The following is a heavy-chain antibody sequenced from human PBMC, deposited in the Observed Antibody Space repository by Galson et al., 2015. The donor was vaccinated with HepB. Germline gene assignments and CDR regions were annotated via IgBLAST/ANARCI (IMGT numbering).Heavy chain of an antibody. Sequence: CAISGDSVSSNSAAWNWIRQSPSRGLEWLGRTYYRSKWFNDYAVSVKSRITINPDTSENQFSLELTSVTPEDTGVYYCARETVENSSGWYRRHNYYAGMDVWGQGTTVTVSS. J-gene: IGHJ6*02. CDR2: TYYRSKWFN. D-gene: IGHD6-19*01. CDR1: GDSVSSNSAA. V-gene: IGHV6-1*01. CDR3: ARETVENSSGWYRRHNYYAGMDV.